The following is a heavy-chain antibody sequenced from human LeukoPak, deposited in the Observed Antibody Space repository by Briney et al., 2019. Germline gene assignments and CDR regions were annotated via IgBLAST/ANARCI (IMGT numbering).Heavy chain of an antibody. CDR1: GIIFSSYG. J-gene: IGHJ4*02. CDR2: IRYDGSNK. Sequence: GGSLRLSCVASGIIFSSYGMHWVRQAPGKGLEWVAFIRYDGSNKYYTDSVKGRFTISRDNSKSTLYLQMNSLRDEDTAAYYCAKVGSGWYGVDYWGQGTLVTVSS. V-gene: IGHV3-30*02. CDR3: AKVGSGWYGVDY. D-gene: IGHD6-19*01.